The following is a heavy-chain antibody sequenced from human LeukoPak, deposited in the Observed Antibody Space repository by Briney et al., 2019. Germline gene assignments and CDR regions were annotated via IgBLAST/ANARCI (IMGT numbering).Heavy chain of an antibody. D-gene: IGHD3-10*01. Sequence: SETLSLTCSVSGDSMNNYYWNWIRQPPGKGLEWIGYIYYSGSAKYNPSVKRRVTISVDTSKNQFSLKLSSVTAADTAVYFCARLRPSGTSDYWGQGTLVTVSS. CDR3: ARLRPSGTSDY. CDR2: IYYSGSA. CDR1: GDSMNNYY. J-gene: IGHJ4*02. V-gene: IGHV4-59*01.